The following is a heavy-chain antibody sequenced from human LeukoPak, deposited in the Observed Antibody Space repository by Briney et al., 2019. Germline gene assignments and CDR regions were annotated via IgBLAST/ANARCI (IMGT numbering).Heavy chain of an antibody. V-gene: IGHV3-21*01. Sequence: GGTLRLSCAASGFNFESYSMNWVRQAPGKGLEWVSSISTSSSYIYYADSVKGRFTISRDNAKNSLFLQMNSLRAEDTAVYYCARAHGAGGLGYQYMDVWGKGTTVTISS. J-gene: IGHJ6*03. D-gene: IGHD2-2*01. CDR3: ARAHGAGGLGYQYMDV. CDR1: GFNFESYS. CDR2: ISTSSSYI.